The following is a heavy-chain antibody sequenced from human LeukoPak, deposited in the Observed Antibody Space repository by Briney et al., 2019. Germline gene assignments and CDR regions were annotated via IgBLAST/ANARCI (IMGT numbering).Heavy chain of an antibody. CDR2: IYDSGST. V-gene: IGHV4-4*02. D-gene: IGHD2-15*01. Sequence: SETLSLTCTVSGGSISSSDSWWSWVRQPPGKGLEWIGEIYDSGSTNYNPSLRNLVTISLDKSKNQFSPKLNSVTAADTAVYYCARGFCGGGVCYSPGEWGQGTLVTVSS. CDR1: GGSISSSDSW. J-gene: IGHJ4*02. CDR3: ARGFCGGGVCYSPGE.